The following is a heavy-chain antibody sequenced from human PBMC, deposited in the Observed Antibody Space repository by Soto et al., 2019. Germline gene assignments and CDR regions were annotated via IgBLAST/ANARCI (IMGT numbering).Heavy chain of an antibody. Sequence: SETLSLTCAVYGGSFSGYYWSWIRQPPGKGLEWIGEINHSGSTNYNPSLKSRVTISVDTSKNQFSLKLSSVTAADTAVYYCARHLLVRYSSSWYVYFDYWGQGTLVTVSS. J-gene: IGHJ4*02. CDR1: GGSFSGYY. V-gene: IGHV4-34*01. CDR3: ARHLLVRYSSSWYVYFDY. CDR2: INHSGST. D-gene: IGHD6-13*01.